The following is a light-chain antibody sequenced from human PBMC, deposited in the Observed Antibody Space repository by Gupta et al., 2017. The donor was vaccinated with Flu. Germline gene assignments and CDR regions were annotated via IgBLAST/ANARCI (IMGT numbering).Light chain of an antibody. J-gene: IGLJ3*02. V-gene: IGLV1-47*01. CDR2: RND. Sequence: SVLTQPPSASATPGQRVTISCSGSSSNIGRNFVYWYQQFPGTAPKVLIYRNDQRPSGVPERFSGSKSGTSASLAISGLRSDDDADYYCATWDDSLGGLVFGGGTTLSVL. CDR3: ATWDDSLGGLV. CDR1: SSNIGRNF.